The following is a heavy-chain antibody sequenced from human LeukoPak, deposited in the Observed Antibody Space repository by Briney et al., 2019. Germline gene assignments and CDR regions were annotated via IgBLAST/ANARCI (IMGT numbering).Heavy chain of an antibody. V-gene: IGHV3-48*03. D-gene: IGHD3-22*01. CDR2: ISSSGSTI. CDR1: GFTFSSYE. Sequence: GGSLRLSCAASGFTFSSYEMNWVRQAPGKGLEWVSYISSSGSTIYYADSVKGRFTISRDNAKNSLYLQMNSLRAEDTAVYYCARDRLVVIPLYYYYGMDVWGQGTTVTVSS. CDR3: ARDRLVVIPLYYYYGMDV. J-gene: IGHJ6*02.